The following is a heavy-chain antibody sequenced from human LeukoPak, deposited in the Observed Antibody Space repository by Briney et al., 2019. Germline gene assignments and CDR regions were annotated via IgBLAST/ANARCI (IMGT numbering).Heavy chain of an antibody. Sequence: ASVKVSCKASGYAFSSSGFSWVRQAPGQGLEWMGWISRYDGNTKSVDKLQGRVTITADESTSTAYMELSSLRSKDTAVYYCAREAHPDIVVVPAAKDPRNGLIYFQHWGQGTLVTVSS. CDR2: ISRYDGNT. CDR1: GYAFSSSG. J-gene: IGHJ1*01. D-gene: IGHD2-2*01. V-gene: IGHV1-18*01. CDR3: AREAHPDIVVVPAAKDPRNGLIYFQH.